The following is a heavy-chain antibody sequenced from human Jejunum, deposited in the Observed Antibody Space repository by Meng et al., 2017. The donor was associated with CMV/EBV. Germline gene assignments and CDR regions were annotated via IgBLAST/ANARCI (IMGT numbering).Heavy chain of an antibody. CDR2: IKQDGSEK. V-gene: IGHV3-7*01. CDR1: GFTFSTDW. Sequence: SCAASGFTFSTDWMTWVRKAPGKGLEWVANIKQDGSEKYYVDSVKGRFTISRDNAKNSLFLQMNSLRAEDTAMYYCARNARGSGYWGQGTRVTVSS. CDR3: ARNARGSGY. J-gene: IGHJ4*02. D-gene: IGHD3-10*01.